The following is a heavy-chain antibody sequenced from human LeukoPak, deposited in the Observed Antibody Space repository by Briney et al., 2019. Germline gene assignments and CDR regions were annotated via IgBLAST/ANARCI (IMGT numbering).Heavy chain of an antibody. CDR2: ISYDGSNK. CDR3: ARSSGWGVIIIPYYYYGMDV. J-gene: IGHJ6*04. D-gene: IGHD3-10*01. V-gene: IGHV3-30*04. Sequence: GRSLRLSCAASGFTFSSYAMHWVRQAPGKGLEWVAVISYDGSNKYYADSVKGRFTISRDNSKNTLYLQMNSLRAEDTAVYHCARSSGWGVIIIPYYYYGMDVWGKGTTVTVSS. CDR1: GFTFSSYA.